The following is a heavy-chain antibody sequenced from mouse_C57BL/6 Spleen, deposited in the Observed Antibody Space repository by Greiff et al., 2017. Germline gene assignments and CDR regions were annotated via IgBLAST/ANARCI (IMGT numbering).Heavy chain of an antibody. CDR2: ISDGGSYT. D-gene: IGHD1-1*01. CDR1: GFTFSSYA. V-gene: IGHV5-4*03. J-gene: IGHJ1*03. Sequence: EVKLVESGGGLVKPGGSLKLSCAASGFTFSSYAMSWVRQTPEKRLEWVATISDGGSYTYYPDNVKGRFTISRDNAKNNLYLQMSHLKSEDTAMYYCARIYYYGSSYFDVWGTGTTVTVSS. CDR3: ARIYYYGSSYFDV.